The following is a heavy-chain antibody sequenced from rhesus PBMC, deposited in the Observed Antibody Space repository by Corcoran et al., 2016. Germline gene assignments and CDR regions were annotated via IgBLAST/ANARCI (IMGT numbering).Heavy chain of an antibody. V-gene: IGHV4S10*01. CDR3: ARGGMDY. CDR2: IDGSSTTT. CDR1: GGSISDNYR. J-gene: IGHJ4*01. D-gene: IGHD1-32*01. Sequence: QVQLQESGPGVVKPSETLSLTCAVSGGSISDNYRWSWIRKPPGKGLEWIGYIDGSSTTTNHNPSLKSRVTISKDTSKNQFSLKLRSVTAADTAVYYCARGGMDYWGQGVLVTVSS.